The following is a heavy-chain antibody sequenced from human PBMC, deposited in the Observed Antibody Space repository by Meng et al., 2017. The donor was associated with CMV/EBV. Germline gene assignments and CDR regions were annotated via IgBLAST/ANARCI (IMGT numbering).Heavy chain of an antibody. V-gene: IGHV3-21*01. Sequence: GGSLRLSCAASGFTFSSYSMNWVRQAPGKGLEWVSSISSSSSYIYYADSVKGRFTISRDNAKNSLYLQMNSLRAEDTAVYFCAIPPLYCGGDCFSYFEYWGQGTLVTVSS. CDR2: ISSSSSYI. D-gene: IGHD2-21*01. CDR3: AIPPLYCGGDCFSYFEY. CDR1: GFTFSSYS. J-gene: IGHJ4*02.